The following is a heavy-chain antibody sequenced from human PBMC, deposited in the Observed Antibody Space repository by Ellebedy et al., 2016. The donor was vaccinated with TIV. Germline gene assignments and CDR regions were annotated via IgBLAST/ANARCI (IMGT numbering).Heavy chain of an antibody. V-gene: IGHV1-18*01. J-gene: IGHJ4*02. CDR1: GYTFTSYG. Sequence: GESLKISCAASGYTFTSYGISWVRQAPGQGLEWMGWISAYNGNTNYAQKLQGRVTMTTDTSTSTAYMELRSLRSDDTAVYYCARVPYYYDSSGYIDDYWGQGTLVTVSS. D-gene: IGHD3-22*01. CDR3: ARVPYYYDSSGYIDDY. CDR2: ISAYNGNT.